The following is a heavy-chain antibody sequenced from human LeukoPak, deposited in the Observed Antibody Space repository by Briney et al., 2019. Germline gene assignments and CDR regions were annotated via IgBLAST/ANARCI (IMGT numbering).Heavy chain of an antibody. J-gene: IGHJ4*02. D-gene: IGHD1-26*01. CDR3: ARPGWEFGY. V-gene: IGHV3-7*01. Sequence: GGSLRLSCAASGFTFSSHWMSWVRQAPGKGLEWVANIKQDGSEKYYVDSVKGRFTISRDNAKNSLYLQMNSLRVEDTAVYYCARPGWEFGYWGQGTLVTVSS. CDR1: GFTFSSHW. CDR2: IKQDGSEK.